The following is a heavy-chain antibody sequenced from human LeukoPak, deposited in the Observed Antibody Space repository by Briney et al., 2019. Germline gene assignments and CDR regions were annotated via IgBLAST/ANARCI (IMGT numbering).Heavy chain of an antibody. V-gene: IGHV3-23*01. CDR1: GLTFGNYG. CDR3: AEVESSYCRI. J-gene: IGHJ4*01. D-gene: IGHD3-10*01. CDR2: IGGGGYTT. Sequence: GGSLRLSCVASGLTFGNYGMNWVRQAPGKGLEWVSSIGGGGYTTYYADSVRGRFTISRDDSKNSMYLQMSSLRAEDTAIYYCAEVESSYCRIWGQGTLVTVSS.